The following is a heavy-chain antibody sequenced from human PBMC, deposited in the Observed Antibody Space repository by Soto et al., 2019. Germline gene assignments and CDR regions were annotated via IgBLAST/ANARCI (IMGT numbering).Heavy chain of an antibody. D-gene: IGHD5-12*01. J-gene: IGHJ6*03. CDR3: ARGAVPAAMSGYSGYEVNSYYYYMDV. Sequence: QVQLVQSGAEVKKPGASVKVSCKASGYTFTSYYMHWVRQAPGQGLEWMGIINPSGGSTSYAQKYQGRVTMTMDTSTSTVYMELSSLRSEDTAVYYCARGAVPAAMSGYSGYEVNSYYYYMDVWGKGTTVTVSS. CDR2: INPSGGST. V-gene: IGHV1-46*03. CDR1: GYTFTSYY.